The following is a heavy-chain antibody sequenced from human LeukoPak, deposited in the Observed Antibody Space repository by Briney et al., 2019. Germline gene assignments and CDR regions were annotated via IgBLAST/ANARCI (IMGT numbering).Heavy chain of an antibody. CDR3: VGTGYCSGGSCYSSDFDY. CDR2: IIPIFGTA. V-gene: IGHV1-69*05. Sequence: SVKVSCKASGGTFSSYAISWVRQAPGQGLEWMGRIIPIFGTANYAQKFQGRVTITTDESTSTAYMELSSLRSEDTTVYYCVGTGYCSGGSCYSSDFDYWGQGTLVTVSS. CDR1: GGTFSSYA. J-gene: IGHJ4*02. D-gene: IGHD2-15*01.